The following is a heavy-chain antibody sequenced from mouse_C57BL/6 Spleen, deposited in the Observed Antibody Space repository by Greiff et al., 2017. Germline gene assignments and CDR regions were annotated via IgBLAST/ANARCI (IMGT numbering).Heavy chain of an antibody. J-gene: IGHJ4*01. CDR2: IYPGDGDT. CDR3: ARGSNLLLRPYAMDY. Sequence: VKLQESGPELVKPGASVKISCKASGYAFSSSWMNWVKQRPGKGLEWIGRIYPGDGDTNYNGKFKGKATLTADKSSSTAYMQLSSLTSEDSAVYFCARGSNLLLRPYAMDYWGQGTSVTVSS. V-gene: IGHV1-82*01. D-gene: IGHD1-1*01. CDR1: GYAFSSSW.